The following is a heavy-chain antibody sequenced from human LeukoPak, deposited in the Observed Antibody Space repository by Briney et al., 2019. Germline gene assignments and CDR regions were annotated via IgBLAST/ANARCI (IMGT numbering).Heavy chain of an antibody. J-gene: IGHJ4*02. V-gene: IGHV6-1*01. CDR2: TYYRSKWYH. Sequence: SQTLSLTRAISGDSVSSNTASWNWIRQSPSRGLECLGRTYYRSKWYHEYAVSVKSRISINADTSKNHFSLQLSSVIPEDTAVYYCTRDFDYWGQGTLVTVSS. CDR3: TRDFDY. CDR1: GDSVSSNTAS.